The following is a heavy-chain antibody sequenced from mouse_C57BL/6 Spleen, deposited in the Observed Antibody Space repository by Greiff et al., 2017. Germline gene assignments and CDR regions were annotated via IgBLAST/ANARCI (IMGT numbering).Heavy chain of an antibody. Sequence: VKLQESGAELVRPGTSVKVSCKASGYAFTNYLIEWVKQRPGQGLEWIGVINPGSGGTNYNEKFKGKATLTADKSSSTAYMQLSSLTSEDSAVYFCARGDYYGSSHYFDYWGQGTTLTVSS. CDR1: GYAFTNYL. J-gene: IGHJ2*01. CDR2: INPGSGGT. CDR3: ARGDYYGSSHYFDY. V-gene: IGHV1-54*01. D-gene: IGHD1-1*01.